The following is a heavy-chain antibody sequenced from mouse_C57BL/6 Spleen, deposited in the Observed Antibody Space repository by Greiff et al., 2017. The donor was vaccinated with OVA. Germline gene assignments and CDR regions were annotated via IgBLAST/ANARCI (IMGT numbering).Heavy chain of an antibody. CDR1: GYSFTGYY. J-gene: IGHJ3*01. D-gene: IGHD1-1*01. CDR2: INPSTGGT. Sequence: VQLQQSGPELVKPGASVKISCKASGYSFTGYYMNWVKQSPEKSLEWIGEINPSTGGTTYNQKFKAKATLTVDKSSSTAYMQLKSLTSEDSAVYYCARVHYYGSSYWFAYWGQGTLVTVSA. CDR3: ARVHYYGSSYWFAY. V-gene: IGHV1-42*01.